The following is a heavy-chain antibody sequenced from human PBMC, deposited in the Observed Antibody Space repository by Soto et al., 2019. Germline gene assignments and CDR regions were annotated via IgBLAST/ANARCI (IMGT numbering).Heavy chain of an antibody. D-gene: IGHD3-9*01. CDR2: ISAYNGNT. CDR3: ASRGYDILTGYHIDGAFDY. CDR1: GYTFTSYG. Sequence: ASVKVSCKASGYTFTSYGISWVRQAPGQGLEWMGWISAYNGNTNYAQKLQGRVTMTTDTSTSTAYMELRSLRSDDTAVYYCASRGYDILTGYHIDGAFDYWGQGTLVTVSS. V-gene: IGHV1-18*01. J-gene: IGHJ4*02.